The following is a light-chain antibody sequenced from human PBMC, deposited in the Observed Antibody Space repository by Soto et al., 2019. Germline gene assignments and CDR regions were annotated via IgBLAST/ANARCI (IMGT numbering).Light chain of an antibody. Sequence: QSVLTQPPSASGTPGQRGTISCSGSTSNIGSNSVNWFQHLPGTAPKLLIYSDDQRPSGVPDRFSGPKSGTSASLAISGLQSADEADYYCAAWDDSLHDLYVFGTGTKLTVL. V-gene: IGLV1-44*01. CDR3: AAWDDSLHDLYV. CDR2: SDD. CDR1: TSNIGSNS. J-gene: IGLJ1*01.